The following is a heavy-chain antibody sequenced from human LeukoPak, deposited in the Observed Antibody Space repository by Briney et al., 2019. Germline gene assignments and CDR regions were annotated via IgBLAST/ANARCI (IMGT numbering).Heavy chain of an antibody. CDR2: ISSSSSYI. V-gene: IGHV3-21*01. CDR3: ARVESYLYYFDY. Sequence: PGGSLRLSCAASGFTFSNYSMNWVRQAPGKGLEWVSSISSSSSYIYYADSVKGRFTISRDNAKNSLYLQMNSLRAEDTAVYYCARVESYLYYFDYWGQGTLVTVSS. D-gene: IGHD1-26*01. J-gene: IGHJ4*02. CDR1: GFTFSNYS.